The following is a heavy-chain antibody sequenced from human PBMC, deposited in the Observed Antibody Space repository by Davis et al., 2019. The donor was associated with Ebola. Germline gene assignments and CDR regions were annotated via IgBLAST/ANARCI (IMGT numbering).Heavy chain of an antibody. Sequence: MPSETLSLTCTVSGGSISSYYWSWIRQPPGKGLESIGYIYYSGSTNYNPSLKSRITISVDPSKNQFSLKLSSVTAADTAVYYCARDTVTTGFDYWGQGTLVTVSS. CDR2: IYYSGST. D-gene: IGHD4-11*01. CDR3: ARDTVTTGFDY. CDR1: GGSISSYY. J-gene: IGHJ4*02. V-gene: IGHV4-59*01.